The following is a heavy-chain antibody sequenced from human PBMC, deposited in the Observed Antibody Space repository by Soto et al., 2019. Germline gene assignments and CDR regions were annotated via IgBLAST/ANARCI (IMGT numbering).Heavy chain of an antibody. D-gene: IGHD6-19*01. CDR3: ARDRSVPGYSSGWYTRTYYYYGMDV. CDR1: GFTFSSYA. CDR2: ISYDGSNK. Sequence: GGSLRLSCAASGFTFSSYAMHWVRQAPGKGLEWVAVISYDGSNKYYADSVKGRFTISRDNSKNTLYLQMNSLRAEDTAVYYCARDRSVPGYSSGWYTRTYYYYGMDVWGQGTTVTVSS. J-gene: IGHJ6*02. V-gene: IGHV3-30-3*01.